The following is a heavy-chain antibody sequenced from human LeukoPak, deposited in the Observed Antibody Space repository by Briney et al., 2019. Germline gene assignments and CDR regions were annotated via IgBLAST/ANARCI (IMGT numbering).Heavy chain of an antibody. V-gene: IGHV3-23*01. D-gene: IGHD6-13*01. CDR2: VSGSGGNT. CDR3: ARVSAAAGDY. Sequence: GGSLRLSCAASGFTFTNSAMTWVRQAPGKGLEWVSTVSGSGGNTYYADSVKGRFTISRDNNKKSLYLQMNSLRAEDTAVYYCARVSAAAGDYWGQGTLVTVSS. J-gene: IGHJ4*02. CDR1: GFTFTNSA.